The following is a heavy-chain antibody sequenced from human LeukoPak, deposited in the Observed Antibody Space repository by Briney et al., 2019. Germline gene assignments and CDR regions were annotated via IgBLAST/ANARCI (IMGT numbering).Heavy chain of an antibody. CDR3: ARGRFKGESYYYYGMDV. CDR2: IGTAGDT. J-gene: IGHJ6*02. Sequence: GGSLRLSCAASGFTFSSYDMHWVRQAPGKGLEWVSAIGTAGDTYYPGSVKGRFTISRENAKNSLYLQMNSLRAGDTAVYYCARGRFKGESYYYYGMDVWGQGTTVTVSS. V-gene: IGHV3-13*01. D-gene: IGHD3-3*01. CDR1: GFTFSSYD.